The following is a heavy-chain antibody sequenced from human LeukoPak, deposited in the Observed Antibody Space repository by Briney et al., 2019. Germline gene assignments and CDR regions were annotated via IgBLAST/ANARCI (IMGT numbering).Heavy chain of an antibody. D-gene: IGHD2-15*01. V-gene: IGHV4-31*03. CDR2: IYYSGST. Sequence: SETLSLTCTVSGGSISSGGYYWSWIRQHPGKGLEWIGYIYYSGSTYYNPSLKSRVTISVDTSKNQFSLKLSSVTAADTAVYFCARHPFATPFDYWGPGTLVTVSS. J-gene: IGHJ4*02. CDR3: ARHPFATPFDY. CDR1: GGSISSGGYY.